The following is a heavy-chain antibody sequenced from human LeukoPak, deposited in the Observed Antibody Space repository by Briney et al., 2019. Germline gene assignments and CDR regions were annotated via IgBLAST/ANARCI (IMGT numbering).Heavy chain of an antibody. J-gene: IGHJ4*02. Sequence: GGSLRLSCAASGFTFSSDWMSWVRQAPGKGLEWVATIRQDGSEKHYVDSVEGRFTVSRDNAENSLHLQMSNLRAEDTAIYYCVRGCGRASCPYYFDFWGQGALVTVSS. CDR1: GFTFSSDW. D-gene: IGHD2-21*01. V-gene: IGHV3-7*03. CDR2: IRQDGSEK. CDR3: VRGCGRASCPYYFDF.